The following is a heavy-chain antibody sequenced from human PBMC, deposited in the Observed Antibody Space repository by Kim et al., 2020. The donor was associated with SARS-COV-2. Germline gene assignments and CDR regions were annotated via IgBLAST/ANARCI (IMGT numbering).Heavy chain of an antibody. CDR1: GGSISSGGYY. CDR2: ISYSGST. V-gene: IGHV4-31*02. D-gene: IGHD6-19*01. CDR3: ARAPGQWLAGGDYWFDP. Sequence: SETLSLTCTVSGGSISSGGYYWSWIRQHPGKGLEWIGYISYSGSTYYNPPLKSRVTISVDTSKNQFSLKLSSVTAADTAVYYCARAPGQWLAGGDYWFDPWGQGTLVTVSS. J-gene: IGHJ5*02.